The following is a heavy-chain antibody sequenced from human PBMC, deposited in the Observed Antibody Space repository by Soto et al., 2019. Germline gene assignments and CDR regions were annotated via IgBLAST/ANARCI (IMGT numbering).Heavy chain of an antibody. Sequence: GGSLRLSCAASGFTFSSHQMNWVRQAPGKGLEWVAKIKQDGIVKSYVDSVKGRFTISRDNAKNSLFLQMNSLKGEDTAVYYCARWTDNNGWHLDYWGQGTLVTVSS. CDR2: IKQDGIVK. CDR1: GFTFSSHQ. D-gene: IGHD6-19*01. CDR3: ARWTDNNGWHLDY. V-gene: IGHV3-7*03. J-gene: IGHJ4*02.